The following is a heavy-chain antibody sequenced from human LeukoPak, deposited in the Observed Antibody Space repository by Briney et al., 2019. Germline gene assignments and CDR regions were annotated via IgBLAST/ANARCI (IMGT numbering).Heavy chain of an antibody. CDR3: ARDRSLGLGSYSSSFHY. V-gene: IGHV1-69*05. Sequence: ASVKVSCKASGGTFSSYAISWVRQAPGQGLEWMGGIIPIFGTANYAQKFQGRVTITTDESTSTAYMELSSLRSEDTAVYYCARDRSLGLGSYSSSFHYWGQGTLVTVSS. J-gene: IGHJ4*02. D-gene: IGHD6-6*01. CDR2: IIPIFGTA. CDR1: GGTFSSYA.